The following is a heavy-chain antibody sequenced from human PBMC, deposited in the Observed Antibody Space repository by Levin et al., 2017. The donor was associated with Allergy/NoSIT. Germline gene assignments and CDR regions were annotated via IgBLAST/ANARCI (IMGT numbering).Heavy chain of an antibody. D-gene: IGHD1-1*01. V-gene: IGHV1-18*01. Sequence: ASVKVSCKASGYTLTSYGISWVRQAPGQGLEWMGWISAYNGNTNYAQSLQGRVTMTTDTSTSTAYMELRSLRSDDTDVYYCARYQYGTTTNNYYMDVWGKGTTVTVSS. CDR1: GYTLTSYG. CDR2: ISAYNGNT. J-gene: IGHJ6*03. CDR3: ARYQYGTTTNNYYMDV.